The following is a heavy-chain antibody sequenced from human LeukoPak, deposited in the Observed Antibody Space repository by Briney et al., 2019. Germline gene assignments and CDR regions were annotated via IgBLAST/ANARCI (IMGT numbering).Heavy chain of an antibody. Sequence: GGSLRLSCTASGFTVITNDMTWVRQAPGKGLEWVSVLYSDGNTKYADSVQGRFTISRDNSKNTLYLEMNSLSPDDTAVYYCARGVEPLAANTLAYWGQGTLVTVSS. CDR2: LYSDGNT. V-gene: IGHV3-53*01. J-gene: IGHJ4*02. CDR3: ARGVEPLAANTLAY. D-gene: IGHD1-14*01. CDR1: GFTVITND.